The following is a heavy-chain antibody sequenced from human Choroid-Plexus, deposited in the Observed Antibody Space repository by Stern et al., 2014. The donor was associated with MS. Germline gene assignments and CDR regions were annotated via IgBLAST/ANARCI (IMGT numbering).Heavy chain of an antibody. D-gene: IGHD2/OR15-2a*01. V-gene: IGHV3-30*18. CDR1: GFTFGSCA. CDR3: AKDRQYLTYFFDH. Sequence: VQLVESGGGVVQPGRPLRLSCGASGFTFGSCAMPWVRQAPGKGLEWVAGVSYDGSNKYYSDAGNGRFTISRDNSPNTLYMQMSSLRPEDTAVYYCAKDRQYLTYFFDHWGQGSLVTVSS. J-gene: IGHJ5*02. CDR2: VSYDGSNK.